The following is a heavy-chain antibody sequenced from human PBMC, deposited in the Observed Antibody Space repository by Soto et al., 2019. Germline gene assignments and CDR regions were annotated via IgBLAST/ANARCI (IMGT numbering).Heavy chain of an antibody. V-gene: IGHV3-73*01. CDR3: TGELLYYYYYYMDV. D-gene: IGHD2-15*01. CDR1: GFTFSGSG. J-gene: IGHJ6*03. Sequence: GGSLRLSCAAAGFTFSGSGMHWVRQASGKGLEWVGRIRSKANSYATAYAASVKGRFTISRDDSKNTAYLQMNSLKTEDTAVYYCTGELLYYYYYYMDVWGKGTTVTVSS. CDR2: IRSKANSYAT.